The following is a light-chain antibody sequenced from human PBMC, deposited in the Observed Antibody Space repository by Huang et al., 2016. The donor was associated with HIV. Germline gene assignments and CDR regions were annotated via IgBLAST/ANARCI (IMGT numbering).Light chain of an antibody. CDR1: QSISSW. Sequence: DIQMTQSPSTLSASVRDRVTITCRASQSISSWFAWYQQKPGKAPKLLIYKASNLESGVPSRFSGSGSGTEFTLTINSLQPEDFATYYCQQYHNSSRTFGQGTKVEVK. CDR3: QQYHNSSRT. V-gene: IGKV1-5*03. J-gene: IGKJ1*01. CDR2: KAS.